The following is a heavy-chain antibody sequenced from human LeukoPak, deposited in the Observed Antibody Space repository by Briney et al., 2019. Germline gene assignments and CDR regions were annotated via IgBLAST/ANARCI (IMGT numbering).Heavy chain of an antibody. D-gene: IGHD3-10*01. CDR3: ARGPGYYGSGTYASDI. CDR2: IYSSGST. CDR1: GFTVSSNY. J-gene: IGHJ3*02. Sequence: GGSLRLSCAASGFTVSSNYMSWVRQAPGKGLEWVSVIYSSGSTYYADSVKGRFTISRDTSKNTLYLQMNSLRAEDTAVYYCARGPGYYGSGTYASDIWGQGTMVTVSS. V-gene: IGHV3-66*02.